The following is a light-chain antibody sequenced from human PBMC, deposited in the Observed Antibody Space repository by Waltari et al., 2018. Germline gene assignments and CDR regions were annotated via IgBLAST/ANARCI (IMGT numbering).Light chain of an antibody. CDR1: QNVDTW. J-gene: IGKJ1*01. CDR2: KTS. V-gene: IGKV1-5*03. CDR3: QQYNTYWT. Sequence: DIQMTQSPSTLSASIGDRVTITCRASQNVDTWLAWYQQKPGKAPKLLVYKTSTLQSGVPSRFSGSGFGTHFTLTISSLQPDDFATYYCQQYNTYWTFGQGTKVE.